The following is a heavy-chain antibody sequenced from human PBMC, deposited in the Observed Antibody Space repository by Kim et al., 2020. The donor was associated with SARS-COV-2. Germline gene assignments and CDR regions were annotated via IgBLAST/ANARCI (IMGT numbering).Heavy chain of an antibody. CDR1: GGSFSGYY. Sequence: SETLSLTCAVYGGSFSGYYWSWIRQPPGKGLEWIGEINHSGSTNYNPSLKSRVTISVDTSKNQFSLKLSSVTAADTAVYYCARAGYYGSGWWGQGTLVTVSS. CDR2: INHSGST. CDR3: ARAGYYGSGW. V-gene: IGHV4-34*01. D-gene: IGHD3-10*01. J-gene: IGHJ4*02.